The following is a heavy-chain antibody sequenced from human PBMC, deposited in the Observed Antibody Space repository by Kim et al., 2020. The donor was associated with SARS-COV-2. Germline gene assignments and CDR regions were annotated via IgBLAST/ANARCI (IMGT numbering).Heavy chain of an antibody. CDR3: AKDIGSSWEINWFDP. D-gene: IGHD6-13*01. Sequence: DSVKGRFTISRDNAKNSLYLQMNSLRAEDTALYYCAKDIGSSWEINWFDPWGQGTLVTVSS. J-gene: IGHJ5*02. V-gene: IGHV3-9*01.